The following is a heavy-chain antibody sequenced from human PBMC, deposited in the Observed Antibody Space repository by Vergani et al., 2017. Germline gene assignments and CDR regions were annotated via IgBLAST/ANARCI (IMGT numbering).Heavy chain of an antibody. CDR1: GYSFTSYW. D-gene: IGHD6-13*01. J-gene: IGHJ4*02. Sequence: EVQLLESGGGLVQPGESLRISCKGSGYSFTSYWISWVRQMPGKGLEWMGRIDPSDSYTNYSPSFQGHVTISADKSISTAYLQWSSLKASDTAMYYCARHIPTQQLVHFDYWGQGTLVTVSS. V-gene: IGHV5-10-1*01. CDR2: IDPSDSYT. CDR3: ARHIPTQQLVHFDY.